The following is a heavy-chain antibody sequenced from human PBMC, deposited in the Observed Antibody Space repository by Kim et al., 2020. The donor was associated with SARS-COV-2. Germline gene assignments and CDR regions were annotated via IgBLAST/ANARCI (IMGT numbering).Heavy chain of an antibody. CDR3: ANSFTVPRGYYYYYMDV. Sequence: GGSLRLSCAASGFTFSSYAMSWVRQAPGKGLEWVSAISGSGGSTYYADSVKGRFTISRDNSKNTLYLQMNSLRAEDTAVYYCANSFTVPRGYYYYYMDVCGTGTPRTVSS. J-gene: IGHJ6*03. CDR1: GFTFSSYA. CDR2: ISGSGGST. D-gene: IGHD4-17*01. V-gene: IGHV3-23*01.